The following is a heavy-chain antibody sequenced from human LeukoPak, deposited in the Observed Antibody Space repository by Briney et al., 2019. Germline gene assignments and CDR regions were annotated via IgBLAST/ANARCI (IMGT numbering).Heavy chain of an antibody. J-gene: IGHJ6*02. CDR2: IWYDGSNK. CDR1: GFTFSNYG. CDR3: ARDPYGWATYYYYGMDV. D-gene: IGHD3-10*01. Sequence: GRSLRLSCAAPGFTFSNYGMHWVRQAPGKGLEWVAVIWYDGSNKYYADSVKGRFTISRDNSKNTLYLQMNSLRAEDTAVYYCARDPYGWATYYYYGMDVWGQGTTVTVSS. V-gene: IGHV3-33*01.